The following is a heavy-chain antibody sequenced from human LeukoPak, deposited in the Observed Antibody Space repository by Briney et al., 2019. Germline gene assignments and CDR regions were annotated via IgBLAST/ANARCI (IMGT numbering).Heavy chain of an antibody. CDR3: AKATYHDFLSGYSSAFLF. Sequence: SETLSLTCAVSGGSFTGAYWSWVRQPPGKGLEWIGEVIHTGDTNHNPSLQSRVSMSVDKSRRQFSLRLASVTAADTGVYFCAKATYHDFLSGYSSAFLFWGQGTAVTVS. J-gene: IGHJ3*01. CDR2: VIHTGDT. CDR1: GGSFTGAY. D-gene: IGHD3-3*01. V-gene: IGHV4-34*12.